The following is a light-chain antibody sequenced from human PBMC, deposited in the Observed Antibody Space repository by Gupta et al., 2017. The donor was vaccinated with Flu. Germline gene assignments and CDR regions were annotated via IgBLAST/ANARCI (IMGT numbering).Light chain of an antibody. V-gene: IGLV2-14*01. J-gene: IGLJ3*02. Sequence: QSALPQPASVSGSPGQSITIPCTGTSSDVGGYNFVSWYQQYPGKVPQLVIYEVTNRPAGVSGRFSGSKSGNTASLSISGRQAEDEADYFCTSYTASSTWVFGGGTKLTVL. CDR3: TSYTASSTWV. CDR2: EVT. CDR1: SSDVGGYNF.